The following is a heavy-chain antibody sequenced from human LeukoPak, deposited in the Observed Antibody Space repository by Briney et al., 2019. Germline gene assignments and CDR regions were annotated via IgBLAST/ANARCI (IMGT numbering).Heavy chain of an antibody. V-gene: IGHV3-23*01. CDR2: ITDSGGST. CDR3: AKGKGSRTSCSEY. J-gene: IGHJ4*02. CDR1: GFTFSSYA. D-gene: IGHD2-2*01. Sequence: GGSLRLSCAASGFTFSSYAMSWVRQAPRKGLEWVSLITDSGGSTYYADSVKGRFSISRDNSKNTLYLQMNSLRAEDTAVYYCAKGKGSRTSCSEYWGQGTLVTVSS.